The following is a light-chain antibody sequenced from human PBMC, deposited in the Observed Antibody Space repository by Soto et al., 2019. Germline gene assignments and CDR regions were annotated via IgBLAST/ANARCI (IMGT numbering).Light chain of an antibody. Sequence: QSALAQPASVSGSPGHSITISCTGTSSDVGRYNYVSWFQQHPGKAPKLLIYDVSNWPSGVSDRFSGSKSGNTASLTISGLQAEDEADYYCSSFTTSSTFVFATGTKSPS. V-gene: IGLV2-14*01. J-gene: IGLJ1*01. CDR2: DVS. CDR1: SSDVGRYNY. CDR3: SSFTTSSTFV.